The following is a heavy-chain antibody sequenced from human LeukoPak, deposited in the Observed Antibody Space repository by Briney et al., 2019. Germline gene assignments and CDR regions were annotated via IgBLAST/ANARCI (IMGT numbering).Heavy chain of an antibody. CDR3: VSFYETY. Sequence: GGSLRLSCAASGNYWMHWVRQAPGKGLVWVSHINSDGSWTGYADSVKGRFTISKDNAENTVYLQMNNLRAEDTAVYYCVSFYETYWGRGTLVTVSS. CDR2: INSDGSWT. CDR1: GNYW. J-gene: IGHJ4*02. D-gene: IGHD2-2*01. V-gene: IGHV3-74*01.